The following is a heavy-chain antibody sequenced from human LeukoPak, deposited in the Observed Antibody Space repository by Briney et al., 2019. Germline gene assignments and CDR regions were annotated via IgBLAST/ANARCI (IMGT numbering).Heavy chain of an antibody. D-gene: IGHD2/OR15-2a*01. V-gene: IGHV4-34*01. CDR1: GGSFSGYY. CDR2: INHSGST. J-gene: IGHJ5*02. Sequence: SETLSLTCAVYGGSFSGYYWSWIRQPPGKGLEWIGEINHSGSTNYNPSLKSRVTISVDTSKNQFSLKLSSVTAADTAVYYCARRPLGNNWFDPWGQGTLVTVSS. CDR3: ARRPLGNNWFDP.